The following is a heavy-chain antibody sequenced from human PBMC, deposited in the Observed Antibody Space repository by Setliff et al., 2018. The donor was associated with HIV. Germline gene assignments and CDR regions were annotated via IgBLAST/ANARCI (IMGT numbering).Heavy chain of an antibody. V-gene: IGHV1-46*01. CDR1: GYTFTRYF. Sequence: ASVKVSCKASGYTFTRYFMHCVRQAPGQGLEWLGMINPSGGSTWYAQKFQGRVTMTGDTSTNTLYMELSSLRSEDTAVYYCARDPSIAVAGAAVWGQGTTVTVSS. CDR3: ARDPSIAVAGAAV. D-gene: IGHD6-19*01. CDR2: INPSGGST. J-gene: IGHJ6*02.